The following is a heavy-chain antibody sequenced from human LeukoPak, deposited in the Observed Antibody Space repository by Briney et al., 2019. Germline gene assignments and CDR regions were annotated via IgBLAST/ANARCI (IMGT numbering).Heavy chain of an antibody. D-gene: IGHD6-19*01. J-gene: IGHJ5*02. CDR3: ARQGSGWYTGSYNWFDP. CDR2: IYPGDSDT. V-gene: IGHV5-51*01. Sequence: GESLKISCKGSGYSFTSYWLGWVRQMPGKGLEWMGIIYPGDSDTRYSPSFQGQVTISADKSISTAYLQWSSLKASDTAMYYCARQGSGWYTGSYNWFDPWGQGTLVTVSS. CDR1: GYSFTSYW.